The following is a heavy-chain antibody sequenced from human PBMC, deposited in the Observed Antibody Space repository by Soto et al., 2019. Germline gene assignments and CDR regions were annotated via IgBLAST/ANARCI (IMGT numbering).Heavy chain of an antibody. J-gene: IGHJ5*02. CDR3: ARRRYSGYDTTLFDP. V-gene: IGHV4-34*01. CDR2: INHSGST. Sequence: SETLSLTCAVYGGSFSGYYWSWIRQPPGKGLEWIGEINHSGSTNHNPSLKSRVTISVDTSKNQFSLKLSSVTAADTAVYYCARRRYSGYDTTLFDPWGQGTLVTVSS. CDR1: GGSFSGYY. D-gene: IGHD5-12*01.